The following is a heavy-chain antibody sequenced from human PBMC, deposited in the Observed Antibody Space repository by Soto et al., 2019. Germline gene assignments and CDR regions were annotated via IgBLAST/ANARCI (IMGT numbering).Heavy chain of an antibody. Sequence: QVQLVESGGGLVKPGGSLRLSCAASGFTFSDYYMSWIRQAPGKGLEWVSYINSSSSYTNYADSVKGRFTISRDNAKNPLYQQTTSRRAEATAVYYCARTIVAAGRRREYDLWGRGTLVTVSS. CDR1: GFTFSDYY. CDR2: INSSSSYT. J-gene: IGHJ2*01. CDR3: ARTIVAAGRRREYDL. V-gene: IGHV3-11*05. D-gene: IGHD1-26*01.